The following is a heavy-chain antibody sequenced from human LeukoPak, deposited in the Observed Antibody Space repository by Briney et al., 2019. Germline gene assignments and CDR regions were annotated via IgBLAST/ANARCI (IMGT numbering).Heavy chain of an antibody. Sequence: ASVKVSCKASGYTFTGYYMHWVRQAPGRGLEWMGWINPNSGDTNYAQKFQGRVTMTRDTSISTAYMELSRLRSDDTAVYYCARRRGYSYGLSYWGQGTLVTVSS. J-gene: IGHJ4*02. CDR1: GYTFTGYY. CDR3: ARRRGYSYGLSY. D-gene: IGHD5-18*01. CDR2: INPNSGDT. V-gene: IGHV1-2*02.